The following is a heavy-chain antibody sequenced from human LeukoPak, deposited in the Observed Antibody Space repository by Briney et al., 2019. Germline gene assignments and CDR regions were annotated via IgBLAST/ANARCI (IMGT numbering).Heavy chain of an antibody. CDR3: ARVSWNYPFYYGMDV. V-gene: IGHV1-46*01. Sequence: ASVKVSCKASGYIFTSYYMHWVRQAPGQGLEWMGIINPSGGSTSYAQKFQGRVTMTRDTSTSTVYMELRSLRSGDTAVYYCARVSWNYPFYYGMDVWGQGTTVTVSS. CDR1: GYIFTSYY. D-gene: IGHD1-7*01. J-gene: IGHJ6*02. CDR2: INPSGGST.